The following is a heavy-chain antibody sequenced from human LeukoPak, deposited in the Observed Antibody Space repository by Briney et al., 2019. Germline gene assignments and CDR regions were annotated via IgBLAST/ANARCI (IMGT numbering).Heavy chain of an antibody. CDR3: ARDLYGDYAYYYYMDV. V-gene: IGHV1-2*02. CDR2: INPNSGGT. J-gene: IGHJ6*03. CDR1: GYTFTGYY. Sequence: ASVMVSCKASGYTFTGYYVHWVRQAPGQGLEWMGWINPNSGGTNYAQKFQGRVTMTRDTSISTAYMELSRLRSDDTAVYYCARDLYGDYAYYYYMDVWGKGTTVTISS. D-gene: IGHD4-17*01.